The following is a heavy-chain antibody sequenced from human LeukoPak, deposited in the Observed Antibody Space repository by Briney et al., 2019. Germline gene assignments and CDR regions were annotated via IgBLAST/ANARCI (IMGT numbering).Heavy chain of an antibody. CDR1: GHTFTSFY. CDR2: INPSVGTV. V-gene: IGHV1-46*01. CDR3: AREVVMVAGPFGY. Sequence: GTSGKLSCKASGHTFTSFYIHWVRQAPGQGLEWMGIINPSVGTVTFAQKFQGRITLTRDVSTSTVYMELSSLRSDDTAIYSCAREVVMVAGPFGYWGQGTLVTVSS. D-gene: IGHD2-15*01. J-gene: IGHJ4*02.